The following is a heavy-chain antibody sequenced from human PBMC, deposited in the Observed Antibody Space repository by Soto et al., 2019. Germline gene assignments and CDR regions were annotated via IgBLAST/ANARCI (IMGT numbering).Heavy chain of an antibody. Sequence: QVQLVESGGGVVQPGRSLRLSCAASGFTFSSYAMHWVRQAPGKGLEWVAVISYDGSNKYYADSVKGRFTISRDNSKNTLYLQMNSLRAEDTAVYYCARDSEDYDFWSGYSSCFDYWGQGTLVTVSS. V-gene: IGHV3-30-3*01. D-gene: IGHD3-3*01. J-gene: IGHJ4*02. CDR1: GFTFSSYA. CDR2: ISYDGSNK. CDR3: ARDSEDYDFWSGYSSCFDY.